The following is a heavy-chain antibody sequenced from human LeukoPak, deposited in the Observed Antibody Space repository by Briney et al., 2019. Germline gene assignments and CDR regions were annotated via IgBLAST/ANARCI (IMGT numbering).Heavy chain of an antibody. J-gene: IGHJ4*02. CDR3: AKDAERGFDYSNSLQK. Sequence: GGSLRLSCAPSKLTFSHDGMHWVRQAPGKVLEWVAVVFNEGSNQYYADSVTGPLTVSRDNSQNMLYLQMNSLRLEDTAVYYCAKDAERGFDYSNSLQKWGQGPLVTVSS. CDR1: KLTFSHDG. D-gene: IGHD4-11*01. V-gene: IGHV3-33*03. CDR2: VFNEGSNQ.